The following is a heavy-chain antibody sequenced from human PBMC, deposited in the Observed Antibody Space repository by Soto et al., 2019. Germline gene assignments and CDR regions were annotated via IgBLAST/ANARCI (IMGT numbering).Heavy chain of an antibody. CDR1: GYTFTNFG. CDR2: ISTYNGNT. CDR3: ARDDVMDV. J-gene: IGHJ6*02. V-gene: IGHV1-18*01. Sequence: ASVKVSCKASGYTFTNFGISWVRQAPGQGLEWMGWISTYNGNTNYAQKFQDRVTMTTDMSTSTAYMELRSLRSDDTAVYYCARDDVMDVWGQGTTVTVS.